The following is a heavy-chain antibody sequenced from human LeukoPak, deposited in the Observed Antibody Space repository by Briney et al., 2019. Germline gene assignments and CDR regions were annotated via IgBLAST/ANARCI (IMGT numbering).Heavy chain of an antibody. J-gene: IGHJ4*02. D-gene: IGHD1-14*01. CDR3: ARDRNSPARYYFDY. Sequence: TGGSLSLFCAASGFTFNAYAMHWVRQAPGKGLEWVAVVSNDGRDNHHADSVKGRFTISRDNSENTLYLQMNTLRAEDTAVYYCARDRNSPARYYFDYWGQGTLVTVSS. V-gene: IGHV3-30*01. CDR2: VSNDGRDN. CDR1: GFTFNAYA.